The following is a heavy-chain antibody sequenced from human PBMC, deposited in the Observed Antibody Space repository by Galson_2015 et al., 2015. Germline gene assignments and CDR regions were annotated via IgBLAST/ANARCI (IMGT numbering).Heavy chain of an antibody. J-gene: IGHJ4*02. CDR2: TYYRPKWYI. CDR3: VKAPAGTYGIFQY. CDR1: GDSVSSNSVI. Sequence: CAISGDSVSSNSVIWHWIRQSPSRGLEWLGGTYYRPKWYIDYAASVNSRITINPDTSKNQFSLQLNSVTPEDTAVYYCVKAPAGTYGIFQYWGQGTLVTVSS. D-gene: IGHD1-26*01. V-gene: IGHV6-1*01.